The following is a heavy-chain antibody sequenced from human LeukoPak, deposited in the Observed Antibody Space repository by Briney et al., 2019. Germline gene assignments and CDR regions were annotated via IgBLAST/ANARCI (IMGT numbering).Heavy chain of an antibody. Sequence: SETLSLTCTVSGGSISSGDYYWSWIRQPPGKGLEWIGYIYYSGSTYYNPSLKSRVPISVDTSKNQFSLKLSSVTAADTAVYYCARRCSSWYAPQTIDYWGQGTLVTVSS. CDR3: ARRCSSWYAPQTIDY. D-gene: IGHD6-13*01. CDR1: GGSISSGDYY. CDR2: IYYSGST. V-gene: IGHV4-30-4*01. J-gene: IGHJ4*02.